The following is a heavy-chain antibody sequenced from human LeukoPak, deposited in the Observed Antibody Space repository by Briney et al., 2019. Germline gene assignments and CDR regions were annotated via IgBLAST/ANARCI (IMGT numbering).Heavy chain of an antibody. CDR3: ARGLRDEERHYGYYYMDV. CDR2: FYTSVNT. V-gene: IGHV4-4*09. D-gene: IGHD1-26*01. CDR1: GDSVSGYY. Sequence: SDTLSLTCTVSGDSVSGYYGSWIRQPPGKGLEWIGYFYTSVNTNYNPSLKSRVTMSVDTSKNQFSLKLTSVTAADTAVYYCARGLRDEERHYGYYYMDVWGKGTTVTVSS. J-gene: IGHJ6*03.